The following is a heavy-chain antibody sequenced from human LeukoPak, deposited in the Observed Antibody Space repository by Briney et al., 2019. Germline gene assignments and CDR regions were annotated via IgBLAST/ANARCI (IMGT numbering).Heavy chain of an antibody. CDR1: GYTFTNYA. V-gene: IGHV1-3*03. D-gene: IGHD6-19*01. CDR2: INADHGNT. CDR3: ARVVRYSSGPLTDLFPYSFDY. Sequence: GASVKVSCKASGYTFTNYAMHWVRQAPGQRLEWMGWINADHGNTKYSQEFQGRVTITRDTSASTAYMELSSLRSEDTAVYYCARVVRYSSGPLTDLFPYSFDYWGQGTLVTVSS. J-gene: IGHJ4*02.